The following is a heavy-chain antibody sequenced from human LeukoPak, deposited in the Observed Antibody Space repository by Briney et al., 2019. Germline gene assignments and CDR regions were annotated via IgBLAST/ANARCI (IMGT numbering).Heavy chain of an antibody. V-gene: IGHV4-39*01. CDR3: AKSGGYGLIDY. CDR1: GASISGSGYY. CDR2: IYYSGST. Sequence: SETLSLTCTVSGASISGSGYYWGWIRQPPGKGLEWIGNIYYSGSTYYNASLQSRVTISIDTSKNQFSLRLNSVTAADTAMYYCAKSGGYGLIDYWGQGTLVTVSS. J-gene: IGHJ4*02. D-gene: IGHD1-26*01.